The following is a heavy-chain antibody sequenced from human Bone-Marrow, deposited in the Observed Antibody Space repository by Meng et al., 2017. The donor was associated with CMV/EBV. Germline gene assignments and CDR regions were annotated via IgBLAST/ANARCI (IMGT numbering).Heavy chain of an antibody. J-gene: IGHJ4*02. V-gene: IGHV3-74*01. D-gene: IGHD1-26*01. Sequence: ETLSLTCAASGFAFNTHWMHWVRQAPGKGLVWVSRINNDGSSTGYADSVKGRFTISRDNAKNTLYLQMTSLRAEDTAVYYCAREGYWAYYFDKWGQGTLVTFSS. CDR3: AREGYWAYYFDK. CDR1: GFAFNTHW. CDR2: INNDGSST.